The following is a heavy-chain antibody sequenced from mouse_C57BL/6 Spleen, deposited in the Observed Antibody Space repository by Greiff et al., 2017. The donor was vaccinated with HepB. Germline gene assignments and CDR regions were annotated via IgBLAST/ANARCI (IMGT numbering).Heavy chain of an antibody. CDR1: GYTFTDYN. V-gene: IGHV1-18*01. Sequence: VQLQQSGPELVKPGASVKIPCKASGYTFTDYNMDWVKQSHGKSLEWIGDINPNNGGTIYNQKFKGKATLTVDKSSSTAYMELRSLTSEDTAVYYCARVPNYYGSSYHAMDYWGQGTSVTVSS. D-gene: IGHD1-1*01. CDR2: INPNNGGT. J-gene: IGHJ4*01. CDR3: ARVPNYYGSSYHAMDY.